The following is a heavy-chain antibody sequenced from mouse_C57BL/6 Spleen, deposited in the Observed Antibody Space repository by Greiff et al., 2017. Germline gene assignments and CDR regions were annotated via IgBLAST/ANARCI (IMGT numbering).Heavy chain of an antibody. CDR2: ISDGGSYT. J-gene: IGHJ2*01. Sequence: EVMLVESGGGLVKPGGSLKLSCAASGFTFSSYAMSWVRQTPEKRLEWVATISDGGSYTYYPDNVKGRFTISRDNAKNNLYLQMSHLKSEDTAMYYCARDVTTVVAYYLDYWGQGTTLTVSS. CDR1: GFTFSSYA. D-gene: IGHD1-1*01. CDR3: ARDVTTVVAYYLDY. V-gene: IGHV5-4*01.